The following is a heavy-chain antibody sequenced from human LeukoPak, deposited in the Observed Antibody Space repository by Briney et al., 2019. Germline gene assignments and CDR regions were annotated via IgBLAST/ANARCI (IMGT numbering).Heavy chain of an antibody. CDR3: AREFSSSSGGGYYYGMDV. J-gene: IGHJ6*02. V-gene: IGHV3-30*03. CDR1: GGSISSSN. D-gene: IGHD6-6*01. CDR2: ISYDGSNK. Sequence: LSLTCAVSGGSISSSNWWSWVRQAPGKGLEWVAVISYDGSNKYYADSVKGRFTISRDNSKNTLYLQMNSLRAEDTAVYYCAREFSSSSGGGYYYGMDVWGQGTTVTVSS.